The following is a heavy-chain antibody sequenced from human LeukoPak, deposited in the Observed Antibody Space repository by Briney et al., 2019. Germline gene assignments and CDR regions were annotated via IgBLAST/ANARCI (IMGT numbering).Heavy chain of an antibody. J-gene: IGHJ4*02. CDR1: GGSISSGGYY. D-gene: IGHD1-14*01. CDR3: ARRTGLWTEYYFDY. V-gene: IGHV4-31*03. CDR2: IYYSGST. Sequence: PSETLSLTCTVSGGSISSGGYYWSWIRQHPGKGLEWIGYIYYSGSTYYNPSLKSRVTISVDTSKNQFSLKLSSVTAADTAVYYCARRTGLWTEYYFDYWGQGTLVTVSS.